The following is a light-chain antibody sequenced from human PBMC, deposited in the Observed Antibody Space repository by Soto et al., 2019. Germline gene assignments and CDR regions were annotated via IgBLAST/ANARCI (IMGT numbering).Light chain of an antibody. CDR1: NSNIGGKA. V-gene: IGLV1-44*01. J-gene: IGLJ2*01. Sequence: QAVVTQPPSASGTPGQRVTISCSGSNSNIGGKAVTWYQQIPGTAPKVVIHSDDQRPSGVPDRFSGSKSGNSASLAISAVQSEDEADYFCASWDDSLTLVFGGGTKVT. CDR3: ASWDDSLTLV. CDR2: SDD.